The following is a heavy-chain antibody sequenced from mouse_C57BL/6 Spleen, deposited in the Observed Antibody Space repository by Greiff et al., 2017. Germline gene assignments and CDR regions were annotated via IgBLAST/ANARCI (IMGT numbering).Heavy chain of an antibody. J-gene: IGHJ1*03. D-gene: IGHD1-1*01. CDR2: IRNKANGYTT. CDR3: ARYIPSCITTDDWYFDV. CDR1: GFTFTDYY. Sequence: EVKLVESGGGLVQPGGSLSLSCAASGFTFTDYYMSWVRQPPGKALEWLGFIRNKANGYTTAYSASVKGRFTISRDNSQSILYLQMNALRAEDSATYYCARYIPSCITTDDWYFDVWGTGTTVTVSS. V-gene: IGHV7-3*01.